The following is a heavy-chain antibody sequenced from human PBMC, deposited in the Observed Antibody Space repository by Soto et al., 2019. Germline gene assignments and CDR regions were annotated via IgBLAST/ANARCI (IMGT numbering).Heavy chain of an antibody. V-gene: IGHV3-13*01. J-gene: IGHJ6*02. Sequence: LRLSCAASGFTFSSYDMHWVRQATGKGLEWVSAIGTAGDTYYPGSVKGRFTISRENAKNSLYLQMNSLRAGDTAVYYCARGSFGYYYYGMDVWGQGTTVTVSS. CDR2: IGTAGDT. D-gene: IGHD3-3*01. CDR3: ARGSFGYYYYGMDV. CDR1: GFTFSSYD.